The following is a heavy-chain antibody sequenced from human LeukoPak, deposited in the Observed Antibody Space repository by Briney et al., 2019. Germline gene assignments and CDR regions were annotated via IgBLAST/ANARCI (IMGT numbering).Heavy chain of an antibody. D-gene: IGHD1-7*01. Sequence: ASVKVSCKASGYTFTSYGISWVRQAPRQGLEWMGWINPNSGGTNYAQKFQGRVTMTRDTSISTAYMELSRLRSDDTAVYYCARNYRPYYYYYMDVWGKGTTVTVSS. V-gene: IGHV1-2*02. J-gene: IGHJ6*03. CDR1: GYTFTSYG. CDR3: ARNYRPYYYYYMDV. CDR2: INPNSGGT.